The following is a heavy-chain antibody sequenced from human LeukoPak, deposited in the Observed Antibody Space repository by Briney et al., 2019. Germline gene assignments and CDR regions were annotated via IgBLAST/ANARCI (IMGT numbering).Heavy chain of an antibody. CDR2: IRYDGSNK. D-gene: IGHD6-13*01. V-gene: IGHV3-30*02. CDR1: GFTFSSYG. CDR3: ANAGAAAGPHYYYYYMDV. J-gene: IGHJ6*03. Sequence: GSLRLSCAASGFTFSSYGMHWVRQAPGKGLEWVAFIRYDGSNKYYADSVKGRFTISRDNSKNTLYLQMNSLRAEDTAVYYCANAGAAAGPHYYYYYMDVWGKGTTVTVSS.